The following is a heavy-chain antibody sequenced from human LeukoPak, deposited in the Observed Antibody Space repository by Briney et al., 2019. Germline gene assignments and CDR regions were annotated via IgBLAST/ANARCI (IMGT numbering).Heavy chain of an antibody. Sequence: PSETLSLTCAVYGGSFSGYYWSWIRQPPGKGLEWIGEINHSGSTNYNPSLKSRVTISVDTSKNQFSLKLSSVTAADTAVYYCARGPPGRGSSWYRKGWFDPWGQGTLVTVSS. J-gene: IGHJ5*02. CDR3: ARGPPGRGSSWYRKGWFDP. CDR1: GGSFSGYY. CDR2: INHSGST. D-gene: IGHD6-13*01. V-gene: IGHV4-34*01.